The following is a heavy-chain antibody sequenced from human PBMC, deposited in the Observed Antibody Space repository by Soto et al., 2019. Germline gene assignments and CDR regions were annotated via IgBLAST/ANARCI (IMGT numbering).Heavy chain of an antibody. Sequence: GGSLRLSCAASGFTFSSYAMHWVRQAPGKGLEWVAVISYDGSNKYYADSVKGRFTISRDNSKNTLYLQMNSLRAEDTAVYYCARDLQQPSYYFDYWGQGTLATVSS. D-gene: IGHD6-13*01. J-gene: IGHJ4*02. CDR1: GFTFSSYA. CDR3: ARDLQQPSYYFDY. CDR2: ISYDGSNK. V-gene: IGHV3-30-3*01.